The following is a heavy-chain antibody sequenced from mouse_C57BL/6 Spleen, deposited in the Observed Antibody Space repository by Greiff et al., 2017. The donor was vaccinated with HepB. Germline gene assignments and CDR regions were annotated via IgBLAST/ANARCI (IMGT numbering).Heavy chain of an antibody. Sequence: VKLQQSGAELVRPGASVTLSCKASGYTFTDYEMHWVKQTPVHGLEWIGAIDPETGGTAYNQKFKGKAILTADKSSSTAYMELRSLTSEDSAVYYCARKTWPWFAYWGQGTLVTVSA. CDR2: IDPETGGT. CDR3: ARKTWPWFAY. V-gene: IGHV1-15*01. CDR1: GYTFTDYE. J-gene: IGHJ3*01.